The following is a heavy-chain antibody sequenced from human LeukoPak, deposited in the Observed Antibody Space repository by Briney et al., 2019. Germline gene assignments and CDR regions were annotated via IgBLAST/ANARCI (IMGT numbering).Heavy chain of an antibody. CDR2: INHSGST. V-gene: IGHV4-34*01. D-gene: IGHD6-19*01. CDR1: GGSFSGYY. CDR3: ASSGSSGWYPY. J-gene: IGHJ4*02. Sequence: PSETLSLTCAVYGGSFSGYYWSWLRQPPGKGLEWIGEINHSGSTNYNPSLKSRVTISVDTSKNQFSLRLSSVTAADTAVYYCASSGSSGWYPYWGQGTLVTVSS.